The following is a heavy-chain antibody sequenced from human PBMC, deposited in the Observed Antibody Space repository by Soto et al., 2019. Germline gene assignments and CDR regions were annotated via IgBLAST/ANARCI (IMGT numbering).Heavy chain of an antibody. Sequence: QVQLQESGPGLVKPSETLSLTCTVSGGSISSYYWSWIRQPPGKGLEWIGYIYYSGSTNYNPSLKRRVTISVDTSKNQFSLKLSSVTAADTAVYYCARVSVTIFGVPDAFDIWGQGTMVTVSS. D-gene: IGHD3-3*01. V-gene: IGHV4-59*01. CDR3: ARVSVTIFGVPDAFDI. J-gene: IGHJ3*02. CDR2: IYYSGST. CDR1: GGSISSYY.